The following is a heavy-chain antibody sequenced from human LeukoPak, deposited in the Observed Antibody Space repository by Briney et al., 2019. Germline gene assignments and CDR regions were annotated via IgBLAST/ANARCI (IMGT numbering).Heavy chain of an antibody. CDR1: GYTLTELS. V-gene: IGHV1-24*01. D-gene: IGHD6-19*01. CDR2: FDPEDGET. Sequence: ASVKVSCKVSGYTLTELSMHWVRQAPGKGLEWMGGFDPEDGETIYAQKFQGRVTMTEDTSTDTAYMELSSLRPEDTAVYYCATARGGSSGWYPVSYWGQGTLVTVSS. J-gene: IGHJ4*02. CDR3: ATARGGSSGWYPVSY.